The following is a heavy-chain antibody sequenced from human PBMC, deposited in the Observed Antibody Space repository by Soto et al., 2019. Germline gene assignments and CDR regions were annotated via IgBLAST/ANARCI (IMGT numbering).Heavy chain of an antibody. Sequence: PWGSLRLSCVTSGFSFSPYAMSWVRQAPGKGLEWVSGISVSGSNTYYADSVKGRFTISRDNSRNTMFLQMKSLRAEDAAIYFCARGVRLHFEIWGKGTMVNISS. D-gene: IGHD1-1*01. CDR2: ISVSGSNT. V-gene: IGHV3-23*01. J-gene: IGHJ4*02. CDR3: ARGVRLHFEI. CDR1: GFSFSPYA.